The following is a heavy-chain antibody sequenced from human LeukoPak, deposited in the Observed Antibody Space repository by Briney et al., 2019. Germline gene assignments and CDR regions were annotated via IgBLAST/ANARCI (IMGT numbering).Heavy chain of an antibody. CDR2: ISSSGSTI. Sequence: PGGSLRLSCAASGFTFSDYYMSWVRQAPGKGLEWVSYISSSGSTIYYADSVKGRFTISRDNAKNSLYLQMNSLRAEDTAVYYCARDSLDRNSSGYPGFDYWGQGTLVTVSS. J-gene: IGHJ4*02. CDR1: GFTFSDYY. D-gene: IGHD3-22*01. CDR3: ARDSLDRNSSGYPGFDY. V-gene: IGHV3-11*01.